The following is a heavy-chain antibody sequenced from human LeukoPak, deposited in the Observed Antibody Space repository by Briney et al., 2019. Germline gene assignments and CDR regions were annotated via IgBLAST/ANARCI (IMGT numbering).Heavy chain of an antibody. CDR3: ARDHRLDEGYFDY. Sequence: ASVNVSCKASGYTFTVYYMHWVRQAPGQGLEWMGWINPNSGGTNYAQKFQGRVTMTRDTSISTAYMELSRLRSDDTAVYYCARDHRLDEGYFDYWGQGTLVTVSS. CDR1: GYTFTVYY. V-gene: IGHV1-2*02. CDR2: INPNSGGT. J-gene: IGHJ4*02. D-gene: IGHD6-19*01.